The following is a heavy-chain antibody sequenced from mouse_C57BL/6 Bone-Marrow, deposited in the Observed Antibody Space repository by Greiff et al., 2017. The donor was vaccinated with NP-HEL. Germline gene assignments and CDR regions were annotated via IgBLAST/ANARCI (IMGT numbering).Heavy chain of an antibody. V-gene: IGHV1-64*01. CDR1: GYTFTSYW. J-gene: IGHJ4*01. D-gene: IGHD2-1*01. CDR2: IHPNSGST. CDR3: ATYGNYRGWGAMDY. Sequence: VQLQQSGAELVKPGASVKLSCKASGYTFTSYWMHWVKQRPGQGLEWIGMIHPNSGSTNYNEKFKSKATLTVDKSSSTAYMQLSSLTSEDSAVYYCATYGNYRGWGAMDYWGQGTSVTVSS.